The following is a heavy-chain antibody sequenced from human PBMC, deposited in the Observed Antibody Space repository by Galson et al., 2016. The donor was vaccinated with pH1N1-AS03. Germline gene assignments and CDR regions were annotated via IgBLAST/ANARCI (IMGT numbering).Heavy chain of an antibody. J-gene: IGHJ4*02. CDR2: IWNDGGTT. D-gene: IGHD3-22*01. CDR3: VRDDDSSGYYPDS. Sequence: SLRLSCAAFGFTINKYGMHWVRQAPGKGLEWVAIIWNDGGTTHYADSVKGRFTISRDNSKNTLYLQINSLRAEDTAVYYCVRDDDSSGYYPDSWGRGTLVTVSS. CDR1: GFTINKYG. V-gene: IGHV3-33*01.